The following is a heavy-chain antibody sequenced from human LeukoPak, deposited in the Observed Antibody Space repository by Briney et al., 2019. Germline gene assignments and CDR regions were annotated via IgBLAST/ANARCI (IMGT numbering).Heavy chain of an antibody. Sequence: SVKVSCKASGGTFSSYAISWVRQAPGQGLEWMGGIIPILGTANYAQKFQGRVTITTDESTSTAYMELSSLRSEDTAVYYCARDQTGGYSYGPNWFDPWGQGTLVTVSS. CDR2: IIPILGTA. CDR1: GGTFSSYA. V-gene: IGHV1-69*05. D-gene: IGHD5-18*01. J-gene: IGHJ5*02. CDR3: ARDQTGGYSYGPNWFDP.